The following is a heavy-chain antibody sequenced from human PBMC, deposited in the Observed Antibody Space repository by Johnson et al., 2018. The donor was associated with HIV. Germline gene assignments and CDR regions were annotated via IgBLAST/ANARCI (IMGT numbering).Heavy chain of an antibody. V-gene: IGHV3-30*03. CDR2: ISYDASNK. CDR1: GFTFSNYG. Sequence: VQLVESGGGVVQPGRSLRLSCAVSGFTFSNYGMHWVRQAPGKGLEWVALISYDASNKFYADSVKGRFTISRDKTKNSLYLQMNSLRAEDTAVYYCARGWGRSSGTFDAFDIWGQGTMVTVSS. D-gene: IGHD6-19*01. J-gene: IGHJ3*02. CDR3: ARGWGRSSGTFDAFDI.